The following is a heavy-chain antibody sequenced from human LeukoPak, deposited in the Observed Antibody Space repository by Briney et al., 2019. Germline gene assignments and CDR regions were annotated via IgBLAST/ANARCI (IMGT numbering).Heavy chain of an antibody. CDR2: IIPIFGTA. V-gene: IGHV1-69*13. J-gene: IGHJ4*02. CDR1: GGTFSSYA. CDR3: ARDPIAVAGTWDYFDY. Sequence: ASVKVSRKASGGTFSSYAISWVRQAPGQGLEWMGGIIPIFGTANYAQKFQGRVTITADESTSTAYMELSSLRSEDTAVYYCARDPIAVAGTWDYFDYWGQGTLVTVSS. D-gene: IGHD6-19*01.